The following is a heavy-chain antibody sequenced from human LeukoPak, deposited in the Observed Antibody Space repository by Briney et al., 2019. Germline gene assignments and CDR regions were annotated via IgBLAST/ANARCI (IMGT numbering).Heavy chain of an antibody. D-gene: IGHD6-19*01. CDR2: IKEDGSEK. CDR1: GFTFSSYW. V-gene: IGHV3-7*01. Sequence: GGSLRLSCAASGFTFSSYWMSWVRQAPGKGLEWVANIKEDGSEKYYVDSVKGRFAISRDNAKNSLYLQMNSLRAEDTAVYYCARVRGIAVAGTASIYFDYWGQGTLVTVSS. J-gene: IGHJ4*02. CDR3: ARVRGIAVAGTASIYFDY.